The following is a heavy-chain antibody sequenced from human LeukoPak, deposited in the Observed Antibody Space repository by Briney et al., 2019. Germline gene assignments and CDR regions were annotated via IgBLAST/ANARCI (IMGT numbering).Heavy chain of an antibody. J-gene: IGHJ4*02. CDR1: GGFISSSSYY. Sequence: SETLSLTCTVSGGFISSSSYYWGWIRQPTGKGLEWIGDIYYSGRTYYNPSLRSRVTISVDTSKNQFSLKLSSVTAADTAVYYCARSLLYSGSYYKSYLFDYWGQGTLVTVSS. CDR2: IYYSGRT. V-gene: IGHV4-39*01. D-gene: IGHD3-10*02. CDR3: ARSLLYSGSYYKSYLFDY.